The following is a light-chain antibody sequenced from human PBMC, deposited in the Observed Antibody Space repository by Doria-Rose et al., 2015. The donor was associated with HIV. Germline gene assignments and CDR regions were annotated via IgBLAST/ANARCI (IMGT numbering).Light chain of an antibody. Sequence: TQSPGTLSLSPGERATLSCRASQSFSSTYLAWYQQKRGQAPSLLIYDGSTRATCIPDRFSASGSGTDFTLTINRLEPEDFALYYWHQYGTSWTFVQGTKVEI. CDR3: HQYGTSWT. J-gene: IGKJ1*01. V-gene: IGKV3-20*01. CDR2: DGS. CDR1: QSFSSTY.